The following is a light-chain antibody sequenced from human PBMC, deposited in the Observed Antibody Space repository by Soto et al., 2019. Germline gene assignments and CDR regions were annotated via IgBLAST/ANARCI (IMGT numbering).Light chain of an antibody. CDR3: SSYTSSGTFMV. CDR1: SSDVGVYNY. V-gene: IGLV2-14*01. Sequence: QSALTQPASVSGSPGQSITISCTGTSSDVGVYNYVSWYQQHPSKAPKLMIYEVSNRPSGVSNRFSGSKSGNTASLTISGLQAEDEADYYCSSYTSSGTFMVFGGGTKLTVL. CDR2: EVS. J-gene: IGLJ2*01.